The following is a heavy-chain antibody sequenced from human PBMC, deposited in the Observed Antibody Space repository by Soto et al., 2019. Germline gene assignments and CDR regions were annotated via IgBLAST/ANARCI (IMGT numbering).Heavy chain of an antibody. CDR3: ARQGFGELHGLGDV. CDR1: GGPMSNYY. CDR2: MGYNGYT. Sequence: QVQLQESGPGLVKPSETLSLTCTISGGPMSNYYCSWFRQPPGQGLEWIGYMGYNGYTSYNPSLRSPVTISHDTSKNQFSPTLSSVTAADTALYCGARQGFGELHGLGDVWGQGTTVTVSS. J-gene: IGHJ6*02. D-gene: IGHD3-10*01. V-gene: IGHV4-59*08.